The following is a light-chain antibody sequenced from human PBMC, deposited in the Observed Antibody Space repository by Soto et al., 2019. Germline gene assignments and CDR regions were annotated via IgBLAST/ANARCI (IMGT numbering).Light chain of an antibody. V-gene: IGKV1-39*01. Sequence: DIQMTQSPSSLSASVGDRVTITCRAGQYIGRYLNWYQQKPGRAPKLLIYAASSLQSGVPSRFSGSESGTDFTLTISNLQPEDCAIYFCQQANSFPITFGQGTRLEI. CDR2: AAS. J-gene: IGKJ5*01. CDR3: QQANSFPIT. CDR1: QYIGRY.